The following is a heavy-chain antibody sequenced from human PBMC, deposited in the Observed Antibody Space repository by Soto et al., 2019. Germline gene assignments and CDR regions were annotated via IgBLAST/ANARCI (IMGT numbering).Heavy chain of an antibody. Sequence: ETLSLTCTVSGGSISSYYWSWIRQPAVKVLEWIGRIYTSGSTNYNPSLKSLVTMSVDTSKNQFSLKLSSVTAAATAVYSRARGNVHRSSWSRDGGHAFDIWAQGTMVT. CDR1: GGSISSYY. V-gene: IGHV4-4*07. CDR3: ARGNVHRSSWSRDGGHAFDI. CDR2: IYTSGST. J-gene: IGHJ3*02. D-gene: IGHD6-13*01.